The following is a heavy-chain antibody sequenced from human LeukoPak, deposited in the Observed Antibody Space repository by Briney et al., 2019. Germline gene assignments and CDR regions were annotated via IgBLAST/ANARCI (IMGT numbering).Heavy chain of an antibody. J-gene: IGHJ4*02. CDR1: GFTSSNYW. V-gene: IGHV3-7*01. Sequence: GGSLRLSCGVSGFTSSNYWISWVRQAPGDGLEWVANIKQDGSVKHYVDSVKGRFTISRDNAQNSVYLQMNSLRGEDTAVYFCARDGEGGHDYWGQGALVTVSS. CDR3: ARDGEGGHDY. D-gene: IGHD3-10*01. CDR2: IKQDGSVK.